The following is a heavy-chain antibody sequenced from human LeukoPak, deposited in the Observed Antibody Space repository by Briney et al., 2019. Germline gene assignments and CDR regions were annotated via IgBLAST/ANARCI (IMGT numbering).Heavy chain of an antibody. CDR2: IYYSGST. J-gene: IGHJ4*02. CDR1: SGSISSYAYF. Sequence: SETLSLTCSVSSGSISSYAYFWGWIRQPPGQALEWIGTIYYSGSTYYNPSLGSRVTISVDTSKNQFSLRLSPVTAADTPVYYCAKTHFYNSSGYYFPFDNWSQGTLVTVSS. D-gene: IGHD3-22*01. V-gene: IGHV4-39*07. CDR3: AKTHFYNSSGYYFPFDN.